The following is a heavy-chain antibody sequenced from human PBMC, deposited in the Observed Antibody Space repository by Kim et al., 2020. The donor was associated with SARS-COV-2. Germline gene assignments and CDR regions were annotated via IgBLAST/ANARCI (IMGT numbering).Heavy chain of an antibody. CDR3: ATNIPPVARTEYHYLGY. CDR2: IYNGGST. D-gene: IGHD6-19*01. CDR1: GFNISNSY. V-gene: IGHV3-53*01. J-gene: IGHJ4*02. Sequence: GGSLRLSCVASGFNISNSYVSWVRQAPGKGLEWVSIIYNGGSTSYAESLEGRFTISRDNYDNKLYLEMNSLRDEDTALYYCATNIPPVARTEYHYLGYWGPGTPVTVSA.